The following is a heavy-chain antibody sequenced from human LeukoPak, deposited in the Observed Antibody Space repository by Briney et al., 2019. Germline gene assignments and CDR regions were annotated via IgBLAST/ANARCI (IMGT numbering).Heavy chain of an antibody. Sequence: SETLSLTCTVSGGSISSSSYYWGWLRQPPGKGLEWIGSIYYSGSTYYNPSLKSRVTISVDTSKNQFSLKLSSVTAADTAVYYCAGLYYYDSSGSYHPPTYYYYYGMDVWGQGTTVTVSS. D-gene: IGHD3-22*01. V-gene: IGHV4-39*01. CDR3: AGLYYYDSSGSYHPPTYYYYYGMDV. J-gene: IGHJ6*02. CDR2: IYYSGST. CDR1: GGSISSSSYY.